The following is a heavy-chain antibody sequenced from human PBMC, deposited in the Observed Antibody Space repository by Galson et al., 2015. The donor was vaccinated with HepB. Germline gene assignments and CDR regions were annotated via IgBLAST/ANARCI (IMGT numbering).Heavy chain of an antibody. V-gene: IGHV3-30*18. Sequence: SLRLSCAASGFTFNQYGMNWVRQAPGKGLEWVAVISYDGSYKYFAESVKGRLTISRDNSKNTLYLQMNSLRAEDTAVYYCAKSIFGVVTDAFALWGQGTMVTVSS. J-gene: IGHJ3*01. D-gene: IGHD3-3*01. CDR2: ISYDGSYK. CDR3: AKSIFGVVTDAFAL. CDR1: GFTFNQYG.